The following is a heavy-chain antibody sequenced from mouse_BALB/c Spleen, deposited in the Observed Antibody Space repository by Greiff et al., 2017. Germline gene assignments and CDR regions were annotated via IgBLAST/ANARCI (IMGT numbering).Heavy chain of an antibody. J-gene: IGHJ4*01. V-gene: IGHV1-4*01. CDR2: INPSSGYT. CDR3: ARSYGPYAMDY. CDR1: GYTFTSYT. Sequence: VQLVESGAELARPGASVKMSCKASGYTFTSYTMHWVKQRPGQGLEWIGYINPSSGYTNYNQKFKDKATLTADKSSSTAYMQLSSLTSEDSAVYYCARSYGPYAMDYWGQGTSVTVSS. D-gene: IGHD2-10*02.